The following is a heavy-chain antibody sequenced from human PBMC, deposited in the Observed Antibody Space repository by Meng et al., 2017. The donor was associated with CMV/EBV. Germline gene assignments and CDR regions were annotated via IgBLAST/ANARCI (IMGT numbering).Heavy chain of an antibody. CDR3: NLDILTGYEAYGMDV. Sequence: ASVKVSCKVSGYTFTSYDINWVRQATGQGLEWMGWMNPNSGNTGYAQKFQGRVTMTRNTSISTAYMELSSLRSEDTAVYYCNLDILTGYEAYGMDVWGQGTTVTVSS. J-gene: IGHJ6*02. CDR1: GYTFTSYD. V-gene: IGHV1-8*01. CDR2: MNPNSGNT. D-gene: IGHD3-9*01.